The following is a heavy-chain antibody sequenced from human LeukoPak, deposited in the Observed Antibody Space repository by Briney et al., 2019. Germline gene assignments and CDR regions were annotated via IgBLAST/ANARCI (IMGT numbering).Heavy chain of an antibody. CDR2: IYYSGST. V-gene: IGHV4-39*07. D-gene: IGHD6-13*01. CDR3: ARGPGIAAAGTDDYYYYMDV. Sequence: SETLSLTCTVSGGSISSSSYYWGWIRQPPGKGLEWIGSIYYSGSTYYNPSLKSRVTISVDTSKNQFSLKLSSVTAADTAVYYCARGPGIAAAGTDDYYYYMDVWGKGTTVTVSS. CDR1: GGSISSSSYY. J-gene: IGHJ6*03.